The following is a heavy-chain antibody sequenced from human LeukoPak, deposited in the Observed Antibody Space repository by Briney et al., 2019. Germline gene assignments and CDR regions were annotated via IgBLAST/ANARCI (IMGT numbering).Heavy chain of an antibody. CDR3: ARCVDTAMVIFDY. V-gene: IGHV3-33*01. D-gene: IGHD5-18*01. Sequence: GGSLRLSCAASGFTFSSYGMHWVRQAPGKGLEWVAVIWYDGSNKYYADSVKGRFTISRDNSKNTLYLQTNSLRAEDTAVYYCARCVDTAMVIFDYWGQGTLVTVSS. CDR2: IWYDGSNK. CDR1: GFTFSSYG. J-gene: IGHJ4*02.